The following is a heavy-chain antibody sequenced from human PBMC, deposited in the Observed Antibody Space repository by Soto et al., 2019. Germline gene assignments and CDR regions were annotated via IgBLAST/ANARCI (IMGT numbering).Heavy chain of an antibody. CDR1: GYTFTSYG. V-gene: IGHV1-18*01. CDR2: ISAYNGNT. J-gene: IGHJ6*02. Sequence: ASVKVSCKASGYTFTSYGISWVRQAPGQGLEWMGWISAYNGNTNYAQKLQGRVTMTTDTSTSTAYLQWSSLKASDTAMYYCAGGGVRGVITRTRDYYGMDVWGQGTTVTVSS. D-gene: IGHD3-10*01. CDR3: AGGGVRGVITRTRDYYGMDV.